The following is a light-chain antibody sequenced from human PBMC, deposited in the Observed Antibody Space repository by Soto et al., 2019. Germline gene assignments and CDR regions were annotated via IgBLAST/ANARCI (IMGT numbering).Light chain of an antibody. Sequence: DIQMTQSPSSLAAPLGDRGTITCRASQPISTFLNWYQKKTGRAPKLLIYGASALHSGVPSRFSGSGSGTDFTLTISSLRPEDFATYYCQHSYYTPWTCGQGTKGDIK. CDR2: GAS. CDR1: QPISTF. V-gene: IGKV1-39*01. CDR3: QHSYYTPWT. J-gene: IGKJ1*01.